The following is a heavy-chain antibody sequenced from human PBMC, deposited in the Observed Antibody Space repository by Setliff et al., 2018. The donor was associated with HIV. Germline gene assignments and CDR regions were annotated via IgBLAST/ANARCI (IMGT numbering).Heavy chain of an antibody. J-gene: IGHJ4*02. V-gene: IGHV1-69*11. CDR1: GYIFIRYY. Sequence: SVKVSCKTSGYIFIRYYIFWVRQAPGQGLEWMGTIIPFIDATHYAQSFQGRLTITADESSNTAYMELSSLRLHDTAVYYCAKAAVEMTTIAFGGPPGYWGQGTLVTVSS. D-gene: IGHD3-16*01. CDR3: AKAAVEMTTIAFGGPPGY. CDR2: IIPFIDAT.